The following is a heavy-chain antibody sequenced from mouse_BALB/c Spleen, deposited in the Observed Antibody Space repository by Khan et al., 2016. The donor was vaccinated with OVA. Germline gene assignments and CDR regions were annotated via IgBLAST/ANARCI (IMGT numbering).Heavy chain of an antibody. CDR1: GYTFTSYW. D-gene: IGHD1-1*02. J-gene: IGHJ4*01. CDR3: TRVVHFTMDY. V-gene: IGHV1S22*01. CDR2: IYPGSGST. Sequence: LQQPGSELVRPGASVKLSCKASGYTFTSYWMHWVKQRPGQGLEWIGNIYPGSGSTKYDEKFKSKATLTVDTSSRPAYMPLSSLTSADSAVYYCTRVVHFTMDYWGQGTSVTGSS.